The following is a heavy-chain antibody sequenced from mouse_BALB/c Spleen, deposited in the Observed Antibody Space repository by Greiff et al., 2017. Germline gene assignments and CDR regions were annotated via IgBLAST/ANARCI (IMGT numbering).Heavy chain of an antibody. CDR1: GFTFSSYA. V-gene: IGHV5-9-4*01. Sequence: EVHLVESGGGLVKPGGSLKLSCAASGFTFSSYAMSWVRQSPEKRLEWVAEISSGGSYTYYPDTVTGRFTISRDNAKNTLYLEMSSLRSEDTAMYYCARDGNGNYVFDYWGQGTTLTVSS. CDR2: ISSGGSYT. J-gene: IGHJ2*01. D-gene: IGHD2-1*01. CDR3: ARDGNGNYVFDY.